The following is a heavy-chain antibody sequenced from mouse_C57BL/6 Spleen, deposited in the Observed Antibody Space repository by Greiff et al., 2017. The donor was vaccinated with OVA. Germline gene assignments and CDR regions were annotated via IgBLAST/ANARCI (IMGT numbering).Heavy chain of an antibody. D-gene: IGHD5-1*01. J-gene: IGHJ2*01. Sequence: QVQLQQPGAELVKPGASVKLSCKASGYTFTSYWMQWVKQRPGQGLEWIGEIDPSDSYTNYNQKFKGKATLTVDTSSSTAYMQLSSLTSEDSAVYYCARGGTYPLDYWGQGTTLTVSS. CDR2: IDPSDSYT. CDR3: ARGGTYPLDY. CDR1: GYTFTSYW. V-gene: IGHV1-50*01.